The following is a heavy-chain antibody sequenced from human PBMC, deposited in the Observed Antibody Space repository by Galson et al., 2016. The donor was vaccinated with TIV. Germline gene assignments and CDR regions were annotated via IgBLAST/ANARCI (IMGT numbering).Heavy chain of an antibody. V-gene: IGHV3-30*06. CDR2: ISYDRSEI. Sequence: SLRLSCAASGFTFGSYGFHWVRQAPGRGLEWVAVISYDRSEIYSGDSVKGRFTMSRDNLKEPVYWQMDTLGPEDTAVYYCARIFESYVMDVWGQGTTVTVSS. J-gene: IGHJ6*02. CDR3: ARIFESYVMDV. CDR1: GFTFGSYG.